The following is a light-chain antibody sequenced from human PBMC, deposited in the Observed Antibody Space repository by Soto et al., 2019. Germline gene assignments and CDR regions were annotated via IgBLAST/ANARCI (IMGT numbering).Light chain of an antibody. V-gene: IGKV3-20*01. CDR1: QRLSASD. CDR3: QQYGSSPLIT. CDR2: GVS. Sequence: EIVLTQSPGTLSLSPGERATLSWRASQRLSASDVAWYQQKAGQAPKILIYGVSNRAPGIPDRFAGTGSGADFTLTITRLETADFAVYHCQQYGSSPLITFCQGTRLEIK. J-gene: IGKJ5*01.